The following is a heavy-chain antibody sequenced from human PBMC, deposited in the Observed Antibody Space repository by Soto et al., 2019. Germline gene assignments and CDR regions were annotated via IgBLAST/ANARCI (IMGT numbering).Heavy chain of an antibody. CDR3: ARLGVLRFLEWSPSYYYYGMDV. D-gene: IGHD3-3*01. Sequence: PSETLSLTCTVSGGSISSYYWSWIRQPPGKGLEWIGYIYYSGSTNYNPSLKSRVTISVDTSKNQFSLKLSSVTAADTAVYYCARLGVLRFLEWSPSYYYYGMDVWCQGTTVNVSS. V-gene: IGHV4-59*08. J-gene: IGHJ6*02. CDR1: GGSISSYY. CDR2: IYYSGST.